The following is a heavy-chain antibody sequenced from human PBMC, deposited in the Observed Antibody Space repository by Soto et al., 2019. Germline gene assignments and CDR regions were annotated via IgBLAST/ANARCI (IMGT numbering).Heavy chain of an antibody. CDR2: INAGNGNT. CDR3: ARTVAFDY. Sequence: ASVKVSCKAPAYIFTNYAIHWVRQAPGQNLEWMGWINAGNGNTKYSQKLQGRLSITRDTSANTIYMELNSLRSEDTAVYYCARTVAFDYWGQGTLVTVSS. V-gene: IGHV1-3*01. J-gene: IGHJ4*02. D-gene: IGHD5-12*01. CDR1: AYIFTNYA.